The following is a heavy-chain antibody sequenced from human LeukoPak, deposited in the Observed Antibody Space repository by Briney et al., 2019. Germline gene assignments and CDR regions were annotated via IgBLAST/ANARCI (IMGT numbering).Heavy chain of an antibody. CDR1: GFTFSSYS. J-gene: IGHJ4*02. D-gene: IGHD5-18*01. Sequence: GGSLRLSCAASGFTFSSYSTIWVRQAPGKGLEFISSISDRGRDIYYADSMKGRFTTSRDNAKNSLFLQMNSLRAEDTAVYYCARVIVRRVDTTEMDYWGQGTLVTVSS. V-gene: IGHV3-21*06. CDR3: ARVIVRRVDTTEMDY. CDR2: ISDRGRDI.